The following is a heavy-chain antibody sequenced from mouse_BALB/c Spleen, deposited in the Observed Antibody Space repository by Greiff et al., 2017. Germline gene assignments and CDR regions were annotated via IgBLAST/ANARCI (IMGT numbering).Heavy chain of an antibody. CDR1: GYTFSDHA. Sequence: VKLMESDAELVKPGASVKISCKASGYTFSDHAIHWVKQKPEQGLEWIGYISPGNGDIKYNEKFKGKATLTADKSSSTAYMQLNSLTSEDSAVYFCSLYDYGSSPFAYWGQGTLVTVSA. J-gene: IGHJ3*01. CDR3: SLYDYGSSPFAY. CDR2: ISPGNGDI. D-gene: IGHD1-1*01. V-gene: IGHV1S53*02.